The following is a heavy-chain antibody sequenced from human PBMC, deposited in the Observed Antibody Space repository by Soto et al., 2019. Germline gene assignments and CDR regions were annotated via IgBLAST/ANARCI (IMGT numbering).Heavy chain of an antibody. CDR3: KLLWFGDAHFGS. Sequence: EVQLVESGGGLVQPGGSLKLSCAASGFTFSDSTIHWVRQTSGKGLEWVGRIRSKANNYATASAASVKGSFTISRDDSQNTAYLQMNSLKTEDTAGYYCKLLWFGDAHFGSWGQGPLVTVSS. D-gene: IGHD3-10*01. CDR2: IRSKANNYAT. CDR1: GFTFSDST. V-gene: IGHV3-73*01. J-gene: IGHJ4*02.